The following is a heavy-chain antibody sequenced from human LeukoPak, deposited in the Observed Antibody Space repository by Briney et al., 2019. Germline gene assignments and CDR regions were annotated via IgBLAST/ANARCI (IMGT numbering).Heavy chain of an antibody. CDR2: ISWNSNTI. V-gene: IGHV3-9*03. Sequence: GGSLRLSCAASGFTFDDYAMHWVRQAPGKGLEWVSGISWNSNTIGYADSVKGRFTISRDNAKNSLYLQMNSLRAEDMALYYCAKGLYGSGSHPDYWGQGTLVTVSS. CDR3: AKGLYGSGSHPDY. D-gene: IGHD3-10*01. CDR1: GFTFDDYA. J-gene: IGHJ4*02.